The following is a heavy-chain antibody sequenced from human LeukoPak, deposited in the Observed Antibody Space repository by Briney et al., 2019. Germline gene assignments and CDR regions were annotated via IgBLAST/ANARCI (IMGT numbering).Heavy chain of an antibody. V-gene: IGHV3-21*01. D-gene: IGHD3-22*01. Sequence: GGSLRLSCAASGFTFSSYSMNWVRQAPGKGLEWVSSISSSSYIYYADSVKGRFTISRDNAKNSLYLQMNSLRAEDTAVYYCARDSGYYFQYFQHWGQGTLVTVPS. CDR3: ARDSGYYFQYFQH. J-gene: IGHJ1*01. CDR2: ISSSSYI. CDR1: GFTFSSYS.